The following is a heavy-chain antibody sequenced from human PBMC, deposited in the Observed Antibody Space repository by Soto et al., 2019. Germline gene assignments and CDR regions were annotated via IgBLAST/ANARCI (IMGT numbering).Heavy chain of an antibody. CDR2: ISAYNGNT. CDR1: GYTFTSYG. D-gene: IGHD3-22*01. Sequence: ASVKVSCKASGYTFTSYGISWVRQAPGQGLEWMGWISAYNGNTNYAQKLQGRVTMTTDTSTSTAYMELRSLRSDDTAVYYCARDLQGLGYYDSSGYRDAFDIWGQGTMVTVSS. V-gene: IGHV1-18*04. J-gene: IGHJ3*02. CDR3: ARDLQGLGYYDSSGYRDAFDI.